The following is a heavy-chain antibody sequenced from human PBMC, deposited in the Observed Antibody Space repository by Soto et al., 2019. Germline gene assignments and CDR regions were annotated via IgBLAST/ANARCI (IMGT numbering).Heavy chain of an antibody. V-gene: IGHV4-59*02. CDR1: GGSVSEYF. CDR2: VYYLGST. Sequence: SETLSLTCSVSGGSVSEYFWSWIRQSPERGLEWIGYVYYLGSTDYNPSLKSRVTISVDTSKRQFSLRLSSVTAADAAIYYCARDGYDGSGSPYPAYWGPGTLVTVSS. D-gene: IGHD3-10*01. J-gene: IGHJ4*02. CDR3: ARDGYDGSGSPYPAY.